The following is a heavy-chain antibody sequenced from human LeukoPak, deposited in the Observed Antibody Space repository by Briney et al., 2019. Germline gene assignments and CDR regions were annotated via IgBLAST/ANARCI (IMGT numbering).Heavy chain of an antibody. D-gene: IGHD2-2*01. V-gene: IGHV4-39*01. CDR2: IYYSGST. CDR3: AISNCSSTSCFQARDAFDI. CDR1: GGSISSSSYY. Sequence: TSETLSLTCTVSGGSISSSSYYWGWIRQPPGKGLEWIGSIYYSGSTYYNPSLKSRVTISVDTSKNQFSLKLSSVTAADTAVYYYAISNCSSTSCFQARDAFDIWGQGTMVTVSS. J-gene: IGHJ3*02.